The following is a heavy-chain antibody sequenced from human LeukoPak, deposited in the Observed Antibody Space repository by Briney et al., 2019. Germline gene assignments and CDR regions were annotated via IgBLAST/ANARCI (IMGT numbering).Heavy chain of an antibody. CDR3: ARHTASMTHFDF. D-gene: IGHD6-6*01. J-gene: IGHJ4*02. Sequence: SETLSLTCTVSGGSISSYYWSWIRQPAGKGLEWIGRIYTSGSTNYNPSLKSRVTVSVDTSKNHFSLKVFSVTAADTAVYYCARHTASMTHFDFWGQGTLVTVSS. CDR1: GGSISSYY. CDR2: IYTSGST. V-gene: IGHV4-4*07.